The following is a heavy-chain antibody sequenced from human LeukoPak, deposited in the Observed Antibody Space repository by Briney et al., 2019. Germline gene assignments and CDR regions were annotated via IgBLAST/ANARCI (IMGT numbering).Heavy chain of an antibody. Sequence: GGSLRLSCAASGFTFSRYSMNWVRQAPGKGLEWVSSISSSSSYIYYADSVKGRFTISRGNAKNSLYLQMNSLRAEDTAVYYCASAREYYYDSSGYPTMKFDYWGQGTLVTVSS. CDR2: ISSSSSYI. CDR1: GFTFSRYS. D-gene: IGHD3-22*01. V-gene: IGHV3-21*01. J-gene: IGHJ4*02. CDR3: ASAREYYYDSSGYPTMKFDY.